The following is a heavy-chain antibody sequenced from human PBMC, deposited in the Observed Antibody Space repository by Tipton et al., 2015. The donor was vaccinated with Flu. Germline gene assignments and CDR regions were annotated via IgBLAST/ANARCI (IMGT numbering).Heavy chain of an antibody. V-gene: IGHV4-4*07. D-gene: IGHD5-12*01. CDR3: ARRYSGYGLDP. CDR2: VYPGGSA. CDR1: GGSISSYY. J-gene: IGHJ5*02. Sequence: TLSLTCTVSGGSISSYYWSWIRQPAGKGLEWMGLVYPGGSANYNPSLKSRVTMSIDTSKNQFFLKLTSVTAADTAVYYCARRYSGYGLDPWGQGTLVTVSS.